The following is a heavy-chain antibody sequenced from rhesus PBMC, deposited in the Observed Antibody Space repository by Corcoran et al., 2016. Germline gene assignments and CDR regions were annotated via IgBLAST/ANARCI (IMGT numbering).Heavy chain of an antibody. Sequence: EVQLVESGGGLAKPGGSLRLSCAASGFTFSSYAMHWVRQAPGKGLELIRAMNSGCSKNYADVVKGLFTISRNNSKNTLSLQRNSLRAEDTAVYYCAKDGNWNAKGRIDYWGQGVLVTVSS. J-gene: IGHJ4*01. CDR3: AKDGNWNAKGRIDY. V-gene: IGHV3-103*01. CDR1: GFTFSSYA. CDR2: MNSGCSK. D-gene: IGHD1-7*02.